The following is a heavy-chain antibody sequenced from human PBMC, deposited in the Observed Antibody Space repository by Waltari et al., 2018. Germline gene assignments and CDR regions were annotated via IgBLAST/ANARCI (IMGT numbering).Heavy chain of an antibody. V-gene: IGHV4-39*07. CDR3: ARHSAYSSGWPIDY. CDR1: GGSISRSHYY. CDR2: IHYSGSS. Sequence: QLQLQESGPGLVKPSETLSLTCPVSGGSISRSHYYWGWIRQPPGKGLEWIGSIHYSGSSYYNPSLKSRVIISVDTSKNQFSLRLTSVTAADTAVYYCARHSAYSSGWPIDYWGQGSLVTVSS. J-gene: IGHJ4*02. D-gene: IGHD6-19*01.